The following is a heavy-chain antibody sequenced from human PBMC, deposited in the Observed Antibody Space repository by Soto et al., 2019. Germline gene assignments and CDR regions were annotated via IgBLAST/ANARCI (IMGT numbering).Heavy chain of an antibody. CDR3: AKAHGTLYFDF. CDR2: ISSSSSYI. Sequence: PGGSLRLSCAASGFTFSSYSMNWVRQAPGKGLEWVSSISSSSSYIYYADSVKGRFTISRDNSKNTLYLQVDSLRADDTAVYYCAKAHGTLYFDFWGQGTLVIVSS. CDR1: GFTFSSYS. D-gene: IGHD1-26*01. V-gene: IGHV3-21*04. J-gene: IGHJ4*02.